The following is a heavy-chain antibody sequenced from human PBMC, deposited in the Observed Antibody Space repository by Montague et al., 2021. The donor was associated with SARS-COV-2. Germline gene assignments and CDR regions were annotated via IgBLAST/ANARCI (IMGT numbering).Heavy chain of an antibody. Sequence: SETLSLTCAISGGSFSNYYWSWIRQPPGKGLEWIGEVNQSGTTIYNPSVKSGVTISEDTSKNQSYLRLNSVTAADTAVYYCARDGSLRFEILIGLRHYYYGMDVWGQGTTVTVSS. J-gene: IGHJ6*02. CDR1: GGSFSNYY. D-gene: IGHD3-9*01. CDR2: VNQSGTT. V-gene: IGHV4-34*01. CDR3: ARDGSLRFEILIGLRHYYYGMDV.